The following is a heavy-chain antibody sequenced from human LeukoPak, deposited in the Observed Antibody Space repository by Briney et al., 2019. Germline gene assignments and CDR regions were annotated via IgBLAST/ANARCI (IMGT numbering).Heavy chain of an antibody. J-gene: IGHJ6*03. CDR1: GFPFSSYA. CDR2: ISSNGGST. V-gene: IGHV3-64*01. Sequence: GGSLRLSCAASGFPFSSYAMHWVRQAPGKGLEYVSAISSNGGSTYYANSVKSRFTISRDNSKNSLYLQMGSLRADDMAVYYCARELYPHYYYMDVWGKGTTVTVSS. CDR3: ARELYPHYYYMDV. D-gene: IGHD2-8*01.